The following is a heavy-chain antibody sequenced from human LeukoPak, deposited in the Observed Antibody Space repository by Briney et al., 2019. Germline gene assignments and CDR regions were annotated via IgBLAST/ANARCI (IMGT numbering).Heavy chain of an antibody. CDR3: AGIPRGRGSSSDLQDY. Sequence: GGSLRLSCAASGFTFDDYGMSWVRQAPGKGLEWVSGIKWNGGSTGYADSVKGRFTISRDNAKNSLYLQMNSLRAEDTALYYCAGIPRGRGSSSDLQDYWGQGTLVTVSS. CDR2: IKWNGGST. V-gene: IGHV3-20*04. CDR1: GFTFDDYG. J-gene: IGHJ4*02. D-gene: IGHD6-6*01.